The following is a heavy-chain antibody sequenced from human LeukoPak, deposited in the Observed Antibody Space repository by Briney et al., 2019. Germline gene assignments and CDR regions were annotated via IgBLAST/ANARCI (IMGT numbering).Heavy chain of an antibody. D-gene: IGHD3-22*01. CDR1: GGSFSGYY. CDR3: ARVPRKAYYYDSSGNPVGFDY. Sequence: SETLSLTCAVYGGSFSGYYWSWIRQPPGKGLEWIGEINHSGSTNYNPSLKSRVTISVDTSKNQFSLKLSSVTAADTAVYYCARVPRKAYYYDSSGNPVGFDYWGQGTLVTVSS. CDR2: INHSGST. V-gene: IGHV4-34*01. J-gene: IGHJ4*02.